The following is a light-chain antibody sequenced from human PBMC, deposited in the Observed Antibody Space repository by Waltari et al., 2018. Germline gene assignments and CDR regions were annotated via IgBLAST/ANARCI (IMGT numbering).Light chain of an antibody. CDR3: QQRSTWPSIT. J-gene: IGKJ5*01. CDR1: QSVNTN. CDR2: DAS. V-gene: IGKV3-11*01. Sequence: EIVLTQYPATLPLSPGERGTLSCRASQSVNTNLAWYQQRPGQAPRLLIYDASNRATGIPARFSGSGSGTDFTLTISSLEREDFAVYYCQQRSTWPSITFGQGTRLEIK.